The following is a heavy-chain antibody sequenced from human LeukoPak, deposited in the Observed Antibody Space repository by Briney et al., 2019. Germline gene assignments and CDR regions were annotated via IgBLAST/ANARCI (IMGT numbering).Heavy chain of an antibody. CDR1: GFTFSSYG. Sequence: GGSLRLSCAASGFTFSSYGMHWVRQAPGKGLEWVAFIRYDGSNKYYADSVKGRFTISRDNSKNTLYLQMNSLRGEDTAVYYCAKQGRRGYSYARSYYFDYWGQGTLVTVSS. CDR3: AKQGRRGYSYARSYYFDY. J-gene: IGHJ4*02. V-gene: IGHV3-30*02. CDR2: IRYDGSNK. D-gene: IGHD5-18*01.